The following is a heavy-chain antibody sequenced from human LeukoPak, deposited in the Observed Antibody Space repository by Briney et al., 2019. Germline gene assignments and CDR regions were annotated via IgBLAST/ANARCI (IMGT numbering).Heavy chain of an antibody. J-gene: IGHJ6*02. CDR1: GYTFTGYY. D-gene: IGHD2-21*02. V-gene: IGHV1-2*02. Sequence: GASVKVSCKASGYTFTGYYMHWVRQAPGQGREWMGWINPNSGGTNYAQKFQGRVTMTRDTSISTAYMELSRLRSDDTAVYYCARLLFPDYYYYYGMDVWGQGTTVTVSS. CDR2: INPNSGGT. CDR3: ARLLFPDYYYYYGMDV.